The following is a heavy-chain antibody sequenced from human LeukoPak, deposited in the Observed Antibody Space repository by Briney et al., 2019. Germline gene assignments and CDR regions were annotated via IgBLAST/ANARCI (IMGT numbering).Heavy chain of an antibody. CDR2: IKQDGSEK. Sequence: GGSLRLSCAASGFAFSSKWMNWVRQAPGKGLEWVANIKQDGSEKYYVDSMKGRFTISRDNAKNSLYLQMNSLRAEDTAVYYCARTHSPPGIAVAVYFYYGMDVWGQGTTVTVSS. CDR1: GFAFSSKW. CDR3: ARTHSPPGIAVAVYFYYGMDV. J-gene: IGHJ6*02. D-gene: IGHD6-13*01. V-gene: IGHV3-7*03.